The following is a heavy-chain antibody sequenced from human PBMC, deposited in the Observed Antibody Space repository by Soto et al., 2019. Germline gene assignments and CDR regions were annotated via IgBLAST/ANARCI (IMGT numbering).Heavy chain of an antibody. V-gene: IGHV4-59*01. CDR3: ARHSRLVGARQYNWFDP. CDR2: IYYSGST. J-gene: IGHJ5*02. Sequence: SETLSLTCTVSGGSISSYYWSWIRQPPGKGLEWIGYIYYSGSTNYNPSLKSRVTISVDTSKNQFSLKLSSVTAADTAVYYCARHSRLVGARQYNWFDPWGQGTLVTVSS. CDR1: GGSISSYY. D-gene: IGHD1-26*01.